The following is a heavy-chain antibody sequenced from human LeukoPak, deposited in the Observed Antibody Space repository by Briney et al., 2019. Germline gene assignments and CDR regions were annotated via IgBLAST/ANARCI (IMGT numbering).Heavy chain of an antibody. CDR1: GFTFSSYA. J-gene: IGHJ4*02. CDR3: ARDTNYLLGL. Sequence: NPGGSLRLSCAASGFTFSSYAMSWVRQAPGKGLEWVSAISGSGGSTYYADSVKGRFTISRDNAKNSLYLQMNSLRAEDTAVYYCARDTNYLLGLWGQGTLVTVSS. D-gene: IGHD5-24*01. CDR2: ISGSGGST. V-gene: IGHV3-23*01.